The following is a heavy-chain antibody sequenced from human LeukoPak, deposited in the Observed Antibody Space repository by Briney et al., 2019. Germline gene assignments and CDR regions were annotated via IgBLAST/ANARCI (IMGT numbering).Heavy chain of an antibody. V-gene: IGHV3-48*03. CDR1: GFTFNSYE. J-gene: IGHJ4*02. Sequence: GGSLRLSCAASGFTFNSYEMNWVRQAPGKGLEWVSYISSSGSTIYYADSVKGRFTISRDNAKNSLYLQMNSLRAEDTAVYYCAKQAVPAATIYFDYWGQGTLVTVSS. CDR2: ISSSGSTI. CDR3: AKQAVPAATIYFDY. D-gene: IGHD2-2*01.